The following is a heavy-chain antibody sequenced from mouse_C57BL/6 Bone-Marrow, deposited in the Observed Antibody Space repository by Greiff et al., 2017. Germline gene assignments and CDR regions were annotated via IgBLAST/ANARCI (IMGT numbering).Heavy chain of an antibody. J-gene: IGHJ4*01. D-gene: IGHD1-1*01. V-gene: IGHV1-82*01. CDR2: IYPGDGDP. CDR3: ARFDEITTVVAPYYAMDY. CDR1: GYAFSSSW. Sequence: QVQLQQSGPELVKPGASVKISCKASGYAFSSSWMNWVKQRPGKGLEWIGRIYPGDGDPNYNGKFKGKATMSADTSTSTAYMQLSSLSSEDSAVYFGARFDEITTVVAPYYAMDYWGQGTSVTVSS.